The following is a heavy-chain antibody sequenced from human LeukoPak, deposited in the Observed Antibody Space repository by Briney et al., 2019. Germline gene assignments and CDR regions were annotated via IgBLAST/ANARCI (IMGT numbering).Heavy chain of an antibody. V-gene: IGHV4-34*01. CDR3: ARADYPYYYDSSGYYSGPFDY. CDR2: INHSGST. CDR1: GGSFSGYY. Sequence: SETLSPTCAVYGGSFSGYYWSWIRQPPGKGLEWIGEINHSGSTNYNPSLKSRVTISVDTSKNQFSLKLSSVTAADTAVYYCARADYPYYYDSSGYYSGPFDYWGQGTLVTVSS. J-gene: IGHJ4*02. D-gene: IGHD3-22*01.